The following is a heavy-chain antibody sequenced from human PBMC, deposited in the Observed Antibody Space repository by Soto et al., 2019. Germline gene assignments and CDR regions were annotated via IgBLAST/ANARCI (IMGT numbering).Heavy chain of an antibody. J-gene: IGHJ4*02. Sequence: ETLSLTCTVSGGSLSNYYWSWTRQPPGKGLEWIGYIYYAGSTTYNPSLKSRVTISLDTSKNQVYLKLDSVTAADTAVYYCARLGGYYQALDSWGQGTLVTVSS. CDR3: ARLGGYYQALDS. V-gene: IGHV4-59*08. D-gene: IGHD3-22*01. CDR2: IYYAGST. CDR1: GGSLSNYY.